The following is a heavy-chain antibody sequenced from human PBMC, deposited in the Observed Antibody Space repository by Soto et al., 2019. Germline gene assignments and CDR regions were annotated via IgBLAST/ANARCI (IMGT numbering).Heavy chain of an antibody. CDR2: VSVSGGTT. V-gene: IGHV3-23*01. CDR3: AKGLYYYDSSGYRLFDY. Sequence: GGSLRLSGAASGFVFNYYAMSWVRQAPGKGLEWVSTVSVSGGTTYYADSLKGRFTISRDNSKKTVYLQMNRLRADDTAIYYCAKGLYYYDSSGYRLFDYWGQGTLVTVSS. J-gene: IGHJ4*02. CDR1: GFVFNYYA. D-gene: IGHD3-22*01.